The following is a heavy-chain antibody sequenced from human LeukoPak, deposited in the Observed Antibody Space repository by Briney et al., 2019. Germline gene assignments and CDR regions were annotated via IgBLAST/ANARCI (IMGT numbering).Heavy chain of an antibody. J-gene: IGHJ4*02. CDR1: GYSISSGYY. V-gene: IGHV4-38-2*01. CDR3: ARLCVGASHEY. Sequence: SETLSLTCAVSGYSISSGYYWGWIRQPPGKGLEWIGSIYHSGSTYYNPSLKSRVTISVDTSKNQFSLKLSSVTAADTAVYYCARLCVGASHEYWGQGTQVTVSS. D-gene: IGHD1-26*01. CDR2: IYHSGST.